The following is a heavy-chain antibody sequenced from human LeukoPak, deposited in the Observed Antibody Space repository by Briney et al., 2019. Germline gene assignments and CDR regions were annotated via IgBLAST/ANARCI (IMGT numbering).Heavy chain of an antibody. Sequence: PGGSLRLSCAASGFTFDDYAMHWVRQAPGKGLEWVSGISWNSGSTYYADSVKGRFTISRDNSKNTLYLQMNSLRAEDTAVYYCAKGNSQETLCYWGQGTLVTVSS. CDR1: GFTFDDYA. J-gene: IGHJ4*02. CDR3: AKGNSQETLCY. V-gene: IGHV3-9*01. CDR2: ISWNSGST.